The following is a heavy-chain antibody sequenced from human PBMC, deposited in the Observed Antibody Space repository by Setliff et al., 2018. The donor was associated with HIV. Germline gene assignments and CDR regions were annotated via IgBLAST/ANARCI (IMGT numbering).Heavy chain of an antibody. Sequence: ASVKVSCKASRYTFTSYAIHWLRQAPGQRLEWMGWINAGYGNTEYSQKFQGRVTITRDTSASAAYMELRSLTSEDTAMYYCARDLSSSSLYYFDYWGQGTLVTVSS. CDR2: INAGYGNT. J-gene: IGHJ4*02. CDR1: RYTFTSYA. CDR3: ARDLSSSSLYYFDY. V-gene: IGHV1-3*01. D-gene: IGHD6-6*01.